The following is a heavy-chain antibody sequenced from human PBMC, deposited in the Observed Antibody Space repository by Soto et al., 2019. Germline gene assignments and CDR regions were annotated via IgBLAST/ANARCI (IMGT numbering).Heavy chain of an antibody. CDR2: VSGSGGST. Sequence: EVQLLESGGGLVQPGGSLRLSCAASGFTFSSYALSWVRQAPGKGLESISAVSGSGGSTYYADSVKGRFTISRDNSKDPLYLQMNNLRAADTAVYYCAKPPDYNWNDYWGQGTLVTVS. CDR1: GFTFSSYA. D-gene: IGHD1-20*01. J-gene: IGHJ4*02. CDR3: AKPPDYNWNDY. V-gene: IGHV3-23*01.